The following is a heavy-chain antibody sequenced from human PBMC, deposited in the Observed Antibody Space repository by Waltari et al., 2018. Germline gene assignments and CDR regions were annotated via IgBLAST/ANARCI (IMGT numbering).Heavy chain of an antibody. Sequence: EVQLVESGGGLVQPGGSLRLSCAASGFTFSNHWMHWVRQPPGQGLVWVSRIVYDGSTTNYADSVKGRFTISRDNAKNTLYLQMNSLRVEDTAVYYCARGMGGDCGGDCYFDYWGQGTLVTVSS. V-gene: IGHV3-74*01. CDR1: GFTFSNHW. CDR3: ARGMGGDCGGDCYFDY. CDR2: IVYDGSTT. D-gene: IGHD2-21*01. J-gene: IGHJ4*02.